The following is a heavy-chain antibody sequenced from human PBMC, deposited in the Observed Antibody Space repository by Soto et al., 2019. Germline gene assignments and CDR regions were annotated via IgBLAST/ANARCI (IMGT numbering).Heavy chain of an antibody. D-gene: IGHD6-19*01. CDR2: INHSGST. V-gene: IGHV4-34*01. J-gene: IGHJ4*02. Sequence: PSETLSLTCAVYGGSFSDFYWTWIRQPPGKGLEWIGEINHSGSTNYNPSLKSRVAISVDTSKNQFSLNLTSVTAADTAVYYCGPRGAVADPRRYWGQGTLVTVS. CDR1: GGSFSDFY. CDR3: GPRGAVADPRRY.